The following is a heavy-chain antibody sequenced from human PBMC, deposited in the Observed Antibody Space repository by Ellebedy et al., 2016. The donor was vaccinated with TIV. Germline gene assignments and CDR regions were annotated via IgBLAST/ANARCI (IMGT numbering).Heavy chain of an antibody. CDR1: GGSFSGYY. J-gene: IGHJ6*02. V-gene: IGHV4-34*01. CDR2: INHSGST. Sequence: SETLSLTXAVYGGSFSGYYWSWIRQPPGKGLEWIGEINHSGSTNYNPSLKSRVTISVDTSKNQFSLKLSSVTAADTAVYYCARGGYQLLAYYYYGMDVWGHGTKVTVSS. D-gene: IGHD2-2*01. CDR3: ARGGYQLLAYYYYGMDV.